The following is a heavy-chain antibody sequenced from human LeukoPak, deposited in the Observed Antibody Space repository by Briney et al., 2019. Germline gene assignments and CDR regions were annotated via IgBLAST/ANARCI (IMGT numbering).Heavy chain of an antibody. CDR2: INWNGGST. CDR1: GFTFDDYG. V-gene: IGHV3-20*01. Sequence: GGSLRLSCAASGFTFDDYGMSWVRHAPGKGLEWVSGINWNGGSTAYADSMKGRFTISRDNAKNSLYLQMNSLRAEDTALYHCAKSEGGTAMVTWGQGTLVTVSS. CDR3: AKSEGGTAMVT. J-gene: IGHJ4*02. D-gene: IGHD5-18*01.